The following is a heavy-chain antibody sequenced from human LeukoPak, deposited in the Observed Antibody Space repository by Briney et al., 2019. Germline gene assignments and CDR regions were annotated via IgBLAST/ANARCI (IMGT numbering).Heavy chain of an antibody. V-gene: IGHV3-30*02. CDR2: IRYDGSNK. CDR1: GFTFSSYV. J-gene: IGHJ4*02. Sequence: GGSLRLSCAASGFTFSSYVMHRVRQAPGKGLEWVAFIRYDGSNKYYADSVKGRFTISRDNSKNTLYLQMNSLRAEDTAVYYCAKERDTAMVTIDCCGQGTLVTVSS. D-gene: IGHD5-18*01. CDR3: AKERDTAMVTIDC.